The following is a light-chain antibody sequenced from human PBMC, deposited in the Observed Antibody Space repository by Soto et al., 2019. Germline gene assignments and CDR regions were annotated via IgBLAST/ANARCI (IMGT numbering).Light chain of an antibody. CDR1: ESVSTN. CDR2: GAS. V-gene: IGKV3D-11*02. CDR3: QQRSNWLT. J-gene: IGKJ4*01. Sequence: EIVMTQPPPTLPLSPEERATLSCRASESVSTNLAWYQQKAGQAPRLLIYGASNRATGIPARFSGSGPGTDFTLTISSLEPEDFAVYYCQQRSNWLTFGGGTKVDIK.